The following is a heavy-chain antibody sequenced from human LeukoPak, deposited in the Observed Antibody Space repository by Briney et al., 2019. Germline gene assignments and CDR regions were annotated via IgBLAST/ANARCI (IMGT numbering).Heavy chain of an antibody. CDR3: ANEDSDWKHFDY. V-gene: IGHV3-30*02. D-gene: IGHD6-19*01. CDR1: GFTFSSYG. CDR2: IRYDGSNK. Sequence: GGSLRLSCAASGFTFSSYGMHWVRQAPGKGLEWVAFIRYDGSNKYYADSVKGRFTISRDNSKNTLYLQMNSLRAEDTAVYYCANEDSDWKHFDYWGQGTLVTVSS. J-gene: IGHJ4*02.